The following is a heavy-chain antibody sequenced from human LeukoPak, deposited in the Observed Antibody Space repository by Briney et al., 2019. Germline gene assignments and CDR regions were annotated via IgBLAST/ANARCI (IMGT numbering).Heavy chain of an antibody. CDR2: ISAYNGNT. D-gene: IGHD6-19*01. Sequence: ASVKVSCKASGYTFTSYGISWVRQAPGQGPEWMGWISAYNGNTNYAQKLQGRVAMTTDTSTSTAYMELRSLRSDDTAVYYCARTQFGSSGWLGYFQHWGQGTLVTVSS. V-gene: IGHV1-18*01. J-gene: IGHJ1*01. CDR1: GYTFTSYG. CDR3: ARTQFGSSGWLGYFQH.